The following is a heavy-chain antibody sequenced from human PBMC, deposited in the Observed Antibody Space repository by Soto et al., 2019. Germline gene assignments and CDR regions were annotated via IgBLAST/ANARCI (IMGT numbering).Heavy chain of an antibody. D-gene: IGHD2-2*01. CDR3: ARDGSSTTNWLDP. CDR1: GASLHIGGYY. V-gene: IGHV4-31*11. CDR2: FYYTGVT. J-gene: IGHJ5*02. Sequence: LSLPCAVSGASLHIGGYYWAWIRQNPGKGLEWIGYFYYTGVTYYNPSLGSRVNISVDTSQNQFALELTSVTAADTSVYYCARDGSSTTNWLDPWGQGLLVTVSS.